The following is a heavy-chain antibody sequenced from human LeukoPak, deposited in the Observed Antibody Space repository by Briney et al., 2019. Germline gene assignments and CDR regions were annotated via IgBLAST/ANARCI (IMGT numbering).Heavy chain of an antibody. CDR1: GFTVSSSF. CDR3: ARGEDTAAELWY. D-gene: IGHD5-18*01. CDR2: IYSGGST. J-gene: IGHJ4*02. V-gene: IGHV3-53*01. Sequence: PGGSLRLSCAASGFTVSSSFMNWVRQAPGKGLEWVSVIYSGGSTFYADSVKGRFTISRDNAKNSLYLQMNSLRAEDTAVYYCARGEDTAAELWYWGQGTLVTVSS.